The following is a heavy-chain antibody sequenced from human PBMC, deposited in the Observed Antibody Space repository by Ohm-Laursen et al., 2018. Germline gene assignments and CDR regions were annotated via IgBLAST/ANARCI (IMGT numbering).Heavy chain of an antibody. V-gene: IGHV3-64*04. D-gene: IGHD4-11*01. CDR2: ISNNGGST. J-gene: IGHJ4*02. Sequence: SLRLSCSASGFTFSSYSMKWVRQAPGKRLEYISSISNNGGSTYYANSVKGRFTISRDNSKNTLYLQMNSLRAEDTAVYYCAKNYSNYLNYWGQGTLVTVSS. CDR1: GFTFSSYS. CDR3: AKNYSNYLNY.